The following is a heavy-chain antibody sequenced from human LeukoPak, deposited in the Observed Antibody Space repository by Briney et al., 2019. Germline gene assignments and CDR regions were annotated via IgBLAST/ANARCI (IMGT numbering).Heavy chain of an antibody. D-gene: IGHD5-12*01. CDR3: ARGPQWLRFYYLDY. V-gene: IGHV4-34*01. Sequence: PSETLSLTCAVYGGSFRGYYWSGIRQPPGKGLEWIGEINHSGSTNYNPSLKSRVTISVDTSKNQFSLKLSSVTAADTAVYYCARGPQWLRFYYLDYWGQGTLVTVSS. J-gene: IGHJ4*02. CDR2: INHSGST. CDR1: GGSFRGYY.